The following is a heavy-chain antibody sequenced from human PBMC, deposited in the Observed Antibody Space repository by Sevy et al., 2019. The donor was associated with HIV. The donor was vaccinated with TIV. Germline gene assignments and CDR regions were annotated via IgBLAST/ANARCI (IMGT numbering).Heavy chain of an antibody. J-gene: IGHJ4*02. CDR1: GGSFSGYY. D-gene: IGHD2-8*01. CDR3: ARPHRKRYCTHGVCPRPYFDY. CDR2: INHSGST. V-gene: IGHV4-34*01. Sequence: SETLSLTCAVYGGSFSGYYWSWIRQPPGKGLEWIGEINHSGSTNYNPSLKSRVTISVDTSKNQFSLKLSSVTAADTAVYYCARPHRKRYCTHGVCPRPYFDYWGQGTLVTVSS.